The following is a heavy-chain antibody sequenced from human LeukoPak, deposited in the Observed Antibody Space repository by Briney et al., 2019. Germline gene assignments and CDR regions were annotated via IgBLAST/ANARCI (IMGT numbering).Heavy chain of an antibody. Sequence: RPGGSLRLSCAAFGFTFDDYGMSWVRQAPGKGLEWVSGINWNGGSTGYADSVKGRFTISRDNAKNSLYLQMNSLRAEDTALYHCARGRGYSGYDFDYYYYGMDVWGQGTTVTVSS. CDR1: GFTFDDYG. V-gene: IGHV3-20*01. CDR3: ARGRGYSGYDFDYYYYGMDV. J-gene: IGHJ6*02. D-gene: IGHD5-12*01. CDR2: INWNGGST.